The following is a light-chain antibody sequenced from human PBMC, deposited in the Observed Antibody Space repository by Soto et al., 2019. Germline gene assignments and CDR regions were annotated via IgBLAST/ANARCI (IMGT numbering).Light chain of an antibody. J-gene: IGKJ4*01. V-gene: IGKV3-20*01. CDR2: GAS. Sequence: EIVLTQSPGTLSLSPGERATLSCRASQSVSSNYLAWYQQKPGQAPRLLIYGASSRATGIPDRFSGGGSGTDFTLTISRLEPEDFALYYCQQYGSSPPLTFGGGTKVDIK. CDR1: QSVSSNY. CDR3: QQYGSSPPLT.